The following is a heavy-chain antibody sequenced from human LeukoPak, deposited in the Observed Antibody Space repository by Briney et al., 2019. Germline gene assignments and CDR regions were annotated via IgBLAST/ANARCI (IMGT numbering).Heavy chain of an antibody. J-gene: IGHJ4*02. CDR1: GFTFSSFR. CDR2: ISSSSSYI. V-gene: IGHV3-21*01. Sequence: GGSLRLSCAASGFTFSSFRMNWVRQAPGKGLEWVSSISSSSSYIYYADSVKGRFTISRDNAKNSLYLQMNSLRAEDTAVYYCARGPQRSGSYDDYWGQGTLVTVSS. D-gene: IGHD1-26*01. CDR3: ARGPQRSGSYDDY.